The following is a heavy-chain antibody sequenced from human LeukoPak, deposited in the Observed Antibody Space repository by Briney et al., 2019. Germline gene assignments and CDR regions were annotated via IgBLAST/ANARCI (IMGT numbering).Heavy chain of an antibody. CDR1: GGTFSSYA. Sequence: SVKVSCKASGGTFSSYAISWVRQAPGQGLEWMGGIIPTFGTANYAQKFQGRVTITADESTSTAYMELSSLRSEDTAVYYCARHQLLSNWFDPWGQGTLVTVSS. CDR3: ARHQLLSNWFDP. CDR2: IIPTFGTA. D-gene: IGHD2-2*01. J-gene: IGHJ5*02. V-gene: IGHV1-69*13.